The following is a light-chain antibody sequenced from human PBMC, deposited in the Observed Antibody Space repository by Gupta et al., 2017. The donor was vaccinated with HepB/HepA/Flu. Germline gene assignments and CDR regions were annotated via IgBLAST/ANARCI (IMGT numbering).Light chain of an antibody. CDR2: YDS. Sequence: SYVLNKPQSVSVAPGKEARFTCGRNNIGSQSVHWYQQKPGQAPMLVIYYDSYRPSGIPERISGSNSGNTASLTISRVEAEDEADYYCQVWDSNSDHVLFGGGTKLPVL. CDR1: NIGSQS. CDR3: QVWDSNSDHVL. V-gene: IGLV3-21*04. J-gene: IGLJ2*01.